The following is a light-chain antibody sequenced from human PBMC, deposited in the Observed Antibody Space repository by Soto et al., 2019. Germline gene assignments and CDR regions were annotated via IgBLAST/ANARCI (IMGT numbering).Light chain of an antibody. CDR2: EVS. V-gene: IGLV2-8*01. CDR1: SGDVGAINY. J-gene: IGLJ1*01. CDR3: SSYAADDNYV. Sequence: QSALTQAPSASGSPGQSVTISCTGTSGDVGAINYVSWYQPHPGKVPKLMIFEVSKRTSGVPDRFSGTKSGNTASLTVSGLQAEEEADYYCSSYAADDNYVFGTGTKLTVL.